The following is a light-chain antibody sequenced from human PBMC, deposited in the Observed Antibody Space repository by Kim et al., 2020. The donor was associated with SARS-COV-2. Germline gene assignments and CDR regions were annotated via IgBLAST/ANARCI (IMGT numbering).Light chain of an antibody. CDR3: QQYSSLPWT. CDR2: DVS. CDR1: QSITSNY. Sequence: EIVLTQSPGTLSLSPGERATLSCRASQSITSNYFAWYQQRPGQAPRLLIYDVSIRATGFPDRFSGSGSGTDFTLTISRLEPDDFAVYYCQQYSSLPWTFGQGTKVEIK. V-gene: IGKV3-20*01. J-gene: IGKJ1*01.